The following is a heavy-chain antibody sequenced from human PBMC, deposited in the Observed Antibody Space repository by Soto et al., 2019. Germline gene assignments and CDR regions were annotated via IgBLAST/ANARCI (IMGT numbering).Heavy chain of an antibody. CDR1: GVTFKFYS. V-gene: IGHV1-69*02. Sequence: QVQLVQSGAEVKRPGSSVKVSCKASGVTFKFYSINWVRQAPGLGLEWMGRVNPIVSMSNYAQKFQGRVTMTADKSTSTAYMALSCLRSEDTAIYFCASSYGSGYPAFDYRGQGALVTVSS. J-gene: IGHJ4*02. CDR3: ASSYGSGYPAFDY. CDR2: VNPIVSMS. D-gene: IGHD3-10*01.